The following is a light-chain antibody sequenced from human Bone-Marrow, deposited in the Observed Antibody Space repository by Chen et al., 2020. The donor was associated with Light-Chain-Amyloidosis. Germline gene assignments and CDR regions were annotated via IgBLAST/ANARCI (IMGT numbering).Light chain of an antibody. J-gene: IGKJ2*01. CDR1: QNNTSN. V-gene: IGKV3-15*01. Sequence: DRVMTQSPATLSVSPGGRATLYGRANQNNTSNLAWYQQKPGQAPRLRIYGSSTRDTGIPARVSGSGSGIEFTLNISSLQSEDFAVYSCKQYTLWYTFGQGTKLAIK. CDR3: KQYTLWYT. CDR2: GSS.